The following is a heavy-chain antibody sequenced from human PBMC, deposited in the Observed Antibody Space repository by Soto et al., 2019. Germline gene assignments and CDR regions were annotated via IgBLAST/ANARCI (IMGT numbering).Heavy chain of an antibody. CDR2: ISSSGSTI. V-gene: IGHV3-11*01. Sequence: QVQLVESGGGLVKPGGSLRLSCAASGFTFSDYYMRWIRQAPGKGLEWGSYISSSGSTIYYADCVKGRFTISRDNAKNSLYLHINSLRAEDTAVYYCARAAPGEWVLMVYAEYNWFDHWGQGTLVTVSS. J-gene: IGHJ5*02. D-gene: IGHD2-8*01. CDR3: ARAAPGEWVLMVYAEYNWFDH. CDR1: GFTFSDYY.